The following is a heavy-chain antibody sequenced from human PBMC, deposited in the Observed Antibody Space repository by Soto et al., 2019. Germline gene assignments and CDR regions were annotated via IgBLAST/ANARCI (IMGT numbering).Heavy chain of an antibody. V-gene: IGHV4-39*01. CDR3: GVVVPAATKVYYYYYYMDV. CDR2: IYYSGST. D-gene: IGHD2-2*01. CDR1: GGSISSSSDY. J-gene: IGHJ6*03. Sequence: SETLSLTCTVSGGSISSSSDYWGWIRQPPGKGLEWIGSIYYSGSTYYNPSLKSRVTISVDTSKNQFSLKLSSVTAADTAVYYCGVVVPAATKVYYYYYYMDVWGKGTTVTVSS.